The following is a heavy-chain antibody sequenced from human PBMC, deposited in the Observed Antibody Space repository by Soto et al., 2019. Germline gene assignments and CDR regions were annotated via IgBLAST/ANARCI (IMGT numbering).Heavy chain of an antibody. V-gene: IGHV3-7*01. D-gene: IGHD6-19*01. CDR1: GFVFRSYW. J-gene: IGHJ4*02. CDR2: INQDGSEK. CDR3: ARDGVAAGLYLDN. Sequence: GGSLRLACAASGFVFRSYWMSWVRQAPGKGLEWVANINQDGSEKYYVDSVRGRFIISRDNAENSLYLQMNSLRAEDTALYYCARDGVAAGLYLDNWGQGTLVTVSS.